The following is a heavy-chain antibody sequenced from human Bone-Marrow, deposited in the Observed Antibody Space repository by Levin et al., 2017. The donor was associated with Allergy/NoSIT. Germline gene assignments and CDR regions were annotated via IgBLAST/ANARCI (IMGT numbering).Heavy chain of an antibody. V-gene: IGHV3-30*18. CDR2: ISYDGSNK. Sequence: TGESLKISCAASGFTFSSYGMHWVRQAPGKGLEWVAVISYDGSNKYYADSVKGRFTISRDNSKNTLYLQMNSLRAEDTAVYYCAKDRRWLQVGGVENWGQGTLVTVSS. D-gene: IGHD5-24*01. CDR1: GFTFSSYG. J-gene: IGHJ4*02. CDR3: AKDRRWLQVGGVEN.